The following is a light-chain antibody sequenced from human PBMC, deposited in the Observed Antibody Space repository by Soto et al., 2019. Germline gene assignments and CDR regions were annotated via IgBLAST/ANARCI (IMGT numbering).Light chain of an antibody. J-gene: IGKJ4*01. V-gene: IGKV3-20*01. CDR2: GAS. Sequence: EIVLTQSPGTLSLSPGERATLSCRASQSVSSSYLAWYQQKPGQAPRLLIYGASSRAPGIPDRFSGSGSGTDFTLPISRLEPEDFAVYYCQQYGSSPGITFGGGTKVEI. CDR3: QQYGSSPGIT. CDR1: QSVSSSY.